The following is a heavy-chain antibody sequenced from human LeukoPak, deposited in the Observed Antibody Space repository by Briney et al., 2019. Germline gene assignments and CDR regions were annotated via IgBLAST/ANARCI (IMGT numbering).Heavy chain of an antibody. CDR3: AREIVVVPAAPGPYYYYYMDV. CDR2: IIPIFGTA. J-gene: IGHJ6*03. D-gene: IGHD2-2*01. V-gene: IGHV1-69*05. Sequence: GSSVKVSCKASGGTFSSYAISWVRQAPGQGLEWMGGIIPIFGTANYAQKFQGRVTITTDESTSTAYMELSSLRSEDTAVYYCAREIVVVPAAPGPYYYYYMDVWGKGTTVTVSS. CDR1: GGTFSSYA.